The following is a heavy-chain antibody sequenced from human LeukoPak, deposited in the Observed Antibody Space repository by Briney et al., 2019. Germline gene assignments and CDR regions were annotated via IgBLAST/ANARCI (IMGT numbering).Heavy chain of an antibody. CDR2: ISTRGST. Sequence: PSQTLSLTCTVSGDSISSTNNYWNWLRQPAGKGLEWIGRISTRGSTNYNPSLKSRVNISMDTSKTQFSPKLSPVTAADTAVYYCARMGRSTVTTPDYWGQGTLVTVSS. CDR3: ARMGRSTVTTPDY. CDR1: GDSISSTNNY. V-gene: IGHV4-61*02. J-gene: IGHJ4*02. D-gene: IGHD4-17*01.